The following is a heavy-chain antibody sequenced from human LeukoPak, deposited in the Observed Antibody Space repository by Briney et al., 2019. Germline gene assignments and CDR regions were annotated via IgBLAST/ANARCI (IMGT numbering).Heavy chain of an antibody. V-gene: IGHV4-59*01. CDR3: ARDRELGY. CDR2: IYNSGST. CDR1: GGSISIYY. Sequence: SETLSLTCTVSGGSISIYYWNWIRQPPGKGLEWIGYIYNSGSTNYNPSLKSRVTISVDTSKNQFSLKLTSVTAADTAVYYCARDRELGYWGQGTLVAVSS. D-gene: IGHD3-10*01. J-gene: IGHJ4*02.